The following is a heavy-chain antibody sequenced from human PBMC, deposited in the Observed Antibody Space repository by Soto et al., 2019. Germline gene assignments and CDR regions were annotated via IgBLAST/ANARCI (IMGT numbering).Heavy chain of an antibody. J-gene: IGHJ4*02. CDR1: ANIFTSYG. V-gene: IGHV1-18*04. CDR3: ASYDRSGSLDS. D-gene: IGHD3-22*01. CDR2: ISTFSGNT. Sequence: QLVQSGAEVKKPGASVKVSCKASANIFTSYGITWVRQAPGQGLEWMGWISTFSGNTNYAQKLQGRVTMTTDTSTNTAYMEVRSLRSDDTAVYFWASYDRSGSLDSWGQGTLVTVSS.